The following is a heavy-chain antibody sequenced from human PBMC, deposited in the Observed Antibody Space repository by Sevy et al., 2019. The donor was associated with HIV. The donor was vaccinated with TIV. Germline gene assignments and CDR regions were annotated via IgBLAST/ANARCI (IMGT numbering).Heavy chain of an antibody. CDR3: ARRGYSSGKPLYYFDY. CDR2: ISGGSGSNT. Sequence: GGSLRLSCAAFGVAFSGYAMNWVRQAPGKGLEWVSSISGGSGSNTYYADSVKGRFTISRDNSKNTLYLQMSSLRAEDTAVYYCARRGYSSGKPLYYFDYLGQGTLVTVSS. V-gene: IGHV3-23*01. CDR1: GVAFSGYA. D-gene: IGHD6-19*01. J-gene: IGHJ4*02.